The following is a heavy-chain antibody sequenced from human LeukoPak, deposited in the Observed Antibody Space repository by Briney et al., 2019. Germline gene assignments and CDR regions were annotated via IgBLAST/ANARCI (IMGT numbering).Heavy chain of an antibody. V-gene: IGHV1-2*02. J-gene: IGHJ6*03. CDR3: ARVNGLRYFDWLLLNSGYYYMDV. CDR2: INPNSGGT. Sequence: ASVKVSCKASGYTFTGYYMHWVRQAPGQGLEWMGWINPNSGGTNYAQKFQGRVTITRNTSISTAYMELSSLRSEDTAVYYCARVNGLRYFDWLLLNSGYYYMDVWGKGTTVTVSS. D-gene: IGHD3-9*01. CDR1: GYTFTGYY.